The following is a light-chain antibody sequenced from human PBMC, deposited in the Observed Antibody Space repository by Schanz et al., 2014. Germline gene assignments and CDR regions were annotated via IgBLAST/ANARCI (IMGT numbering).Light chain of an antibody. Sequence: EIVLTQSPATLSVSPGERATLSCRTSQSVSSFLAWYQQKPGQAPRLLIYGASRRATGIPDRFSGSGSETDFTLTISRLEPEDFAVYYCQQRSDWPKTFGGGTKVEIK. CDR2: GAS. J-gene: IGKJ4*01. CDR1: QSVSSF. CDR3: QQRSDWPKT. V-gene: IGKV3-11*01.